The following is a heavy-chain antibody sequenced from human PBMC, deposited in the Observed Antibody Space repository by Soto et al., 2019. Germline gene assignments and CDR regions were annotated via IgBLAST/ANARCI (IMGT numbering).Heavy chain of an antibody. D-gene: IGHD4-17*01. V-gene: IGHV4-39*01. Sequence: QLQLKESGPGLVKPSETLSLTCTVSGGSISSSGYYWGWIRQPPGKGLEWIGTIYYSGSTYYNPSLKCRVTISVDTSKNQFSLKLSSVTAADTAVYYCARQFSVYGDYGRYFDFWGQGTLVSVSS. CDR1: GGSISSSGYY. CDR2: IYYSGST. CDR3: ARQFSVYGDYGRYFDF. J-gene: IGHJ4*02.